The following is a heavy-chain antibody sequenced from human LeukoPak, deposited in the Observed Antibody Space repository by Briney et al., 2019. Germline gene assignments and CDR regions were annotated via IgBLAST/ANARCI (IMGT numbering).Heavy chain of an antibody. Sequence: GGSLRLSCAASRFTFSSYEMNWVRQAPGKGLEWVSYISSSGSTIYYADSVKGRFTISRDNAKNSLYLQMNSLRAEDTTVYYCAELGITMIGGVWGKGTTVTISS. V-gene: IGHV3-48*03. CDR3: AELGITMIGGV. CDR1: RFTFSSYE. D-gene: IGHD3-10*02. J-gene: IGHJ6*04. CDR2: ISSSGSTI.